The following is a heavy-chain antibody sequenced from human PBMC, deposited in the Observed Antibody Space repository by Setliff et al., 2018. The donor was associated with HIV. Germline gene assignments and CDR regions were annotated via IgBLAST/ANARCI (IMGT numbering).Heavy chain of an antibody. CDR2: IYYSGST. CDR1: GGSISSYY. D-gene: IGHD5-18*01. V-gene: IGHV4-59*08. CDR3: ARVFVDTAVLRVLEYYFDS. Sequence: LSLTCTVSGGSISSYYWSWIRQPPGKGLEWIGYIYYSGSTNYNPSLKSRVTISVDTSKNQFSLKLSSVTAADTAVYYCARVFVDTAVLRVLEYYFDSWGRGTLVTVSS. J-gene: IGHJ4*02.